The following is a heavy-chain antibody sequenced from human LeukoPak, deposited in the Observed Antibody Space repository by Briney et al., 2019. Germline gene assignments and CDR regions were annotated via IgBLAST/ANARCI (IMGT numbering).Heavy chain of an antibody. V-gene: IGHV1-8*01. CDR1: GYTFTRYD. CDR3: ARGGPRGDSCDY. J-gene: IGHJ4*02. Sequence: GASLKVSCKASGYTFTRYDINWVRQATGHGLEWMGWMNPNSGNTGYAQKLQGRVTMTRNTTISTAYMELSRLRSEDTAVYYCARGGPRGDSCDYWGQGTLVTVSS. D-gene: IGHD2-15*01. CDR2: MNPNSGNT.